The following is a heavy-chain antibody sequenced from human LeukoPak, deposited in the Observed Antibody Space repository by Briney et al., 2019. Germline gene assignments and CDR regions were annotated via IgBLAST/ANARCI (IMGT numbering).Heavy chain of an antibody. Sequence: GESLKISCKGSGYSSTSYWIGWVRQMPGKGLEWMGIIYPGDSDTRYSPSFQGQVTISADKSITTAYLQWSGLKASDTAMYYCARRRGRDRGAFDIWGQGTMVTVSS. J-gene: IGHJ3*02. D-gene: IGHD1-14*01. V-gene: IGHV5-51*01. CDR1: GYSSTSYW. CDR2: IYPGDSDT. CDR3: ARRRGRDRGAFDI.